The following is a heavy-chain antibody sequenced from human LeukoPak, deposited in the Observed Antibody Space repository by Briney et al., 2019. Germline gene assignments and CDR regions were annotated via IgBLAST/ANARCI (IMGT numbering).Heavy chain of an antibody. J-gene: IGHJ4*02. CDR1: GGSISSYY. D-gene: IGHD5-18*01. CDR3: AAQDTAMALRYFDY. V-gene: IGHV4-59*01. CDR2: IYCSGST. Sequence: PSETLSLTCTVSGGSISSYYWSWIRQPPGKGLEWIGYIYCSGSTNYNPSLKSRVTISVDTSKNQFSLKLSSVTAADTAVYYCAAQDTAMALRYFDYWGQGTLVTVSS.